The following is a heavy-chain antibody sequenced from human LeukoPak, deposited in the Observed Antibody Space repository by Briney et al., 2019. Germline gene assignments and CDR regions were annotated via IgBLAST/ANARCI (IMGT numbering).Heavy chain of an antibody. CDR3: ARGPSQLELRNCFDY. V-gene: IGHV3-53*01. Sequence: GGSLRLSCAASGFTVSSNYMSWVRQAPGKGLEWVSVIYSGGSTYYADSVKGRFTISRDNSKNTLYLQMNSLRAEDTAVYYCARGPSQLELRNCFDYWGQGTLVTVSS. D-gene: IGHD1-7*01. J-gene: IGHJ4*02. CDR1: GFTVSSNY. CDR2: IYSGGST.